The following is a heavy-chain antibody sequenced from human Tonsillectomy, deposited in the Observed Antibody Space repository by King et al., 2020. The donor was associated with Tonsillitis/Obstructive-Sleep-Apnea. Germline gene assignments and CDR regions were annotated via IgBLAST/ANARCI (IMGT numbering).Heavy chain of an antibody. Sequence: VQLVESGGGLVQPGGSLRLSCAASGFTFSSYWMHWVRQAPGNGLVWVSRINSDGSSTSYADSVKGRFTISRDNAKNTLYLQMNSLRAEDTAVYYCATLTIFGHMDVWGKGTTVTVSS. CDR2: INSDGSST. CDR3: ATLTIFGHMDV. V-gene: IGHV3-74*01. J-gene: IGHJ6*03. CDR1: GFTFSSYW. D-gene: IGHD3-3*01.